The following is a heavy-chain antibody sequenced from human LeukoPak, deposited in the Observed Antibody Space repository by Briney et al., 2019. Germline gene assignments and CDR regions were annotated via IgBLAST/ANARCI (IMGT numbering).Heavy chain of an antibody. D-gene: IGHD2-21*02. CDR1: GGSISSKSYY. J-gene: IGHJ2*01. Sequence: PSQTLSLTCSVSGGSISSKSYYWGWVRQPPGKGLEWIGSTYYTGSTYYNPSLKSRVTISVDTSKNQFSLKLSSVTAADTAVYYCVRMIVVVTASWYFDLWGRGTLVTVSS. V-gene: IGHV4-39*07. CDR3: VRMIVVVTASWYFDL. CDR2: TYYTGST.